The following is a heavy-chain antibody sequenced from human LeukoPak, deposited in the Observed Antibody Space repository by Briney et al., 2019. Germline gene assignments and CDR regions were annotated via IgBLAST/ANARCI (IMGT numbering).Heavy chain of an antibody. V-gene: IGHV3-7*01. Sequence: GGSLRLSCAASGFSFSTYWMRWVRQAPGRGLEWVATMNEDRSQIYYVDSVKGRFTISRDNAKNSLYLQMNNLRADDTAVYYCASLWNGYFDYWGRGTLVTVSS. CDR3: ASLWNGYFDY. D-gene: IGHD3-3*01. CDR1: GFSFSTYW. J-gene: IGHJ4*02. CDR2: MNEDRSQI.